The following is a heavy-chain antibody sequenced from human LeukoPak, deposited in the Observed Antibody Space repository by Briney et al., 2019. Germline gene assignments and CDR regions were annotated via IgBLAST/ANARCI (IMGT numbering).Heavy chain of an antibody. J-gene: IGHJ4*02. Sequence: PGGSLRLSCAASGFTFRNYNMNWVRQAPGKGLEWVSAISGTGGTTNYADSVKGRFTVSRDNSKNTLYLRMNSLRADDTAVFYCARAALRGTYCYDCWGRGILVTVSS. CDR1: GFTFRNYN. CDR2: ISGTGGTT. D-gene: IGHD1-14*01. V-gene: IGHV3-23*01. CDR3: ARAALRGTYCYDC.